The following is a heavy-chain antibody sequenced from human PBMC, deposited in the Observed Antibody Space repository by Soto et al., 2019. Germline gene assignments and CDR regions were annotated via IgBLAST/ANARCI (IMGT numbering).Heavy chain of an antibody. J-gene: IGHJ4*02. CDR2: VKSKADGGTA. Sequence: EVQLVESGGGLVKPGGSLRLSCAASGFSISNAWMHWVRQAPGKGLEWVGRVKSKADGGTADYAAPVKGRFTISRDDSKNTQYLQMNSLKMEDTAVYYCNTYPAFWGGHTPLWGQGTLVTVSS. V-gene: IGHV3-15*07. CDR3: NTYPAFWGGHTPL. CDR1: GFSISNAW. D-gene: IGHD3-3*01.